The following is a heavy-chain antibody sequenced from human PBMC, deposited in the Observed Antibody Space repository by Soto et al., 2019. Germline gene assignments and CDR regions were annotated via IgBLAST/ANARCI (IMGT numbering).Heavy chain of an antibody. CDR3: AREGDMCSSAFDC. J-gene: IGHJ4*02. CDR1: GFTFSKYW. CDR2: VSSDGSFT. D-gene: IGHD3-10*01. Sequence: EVQLVESGGGLVQPGGSLRLSCAASGFTFSKYWMPWVLQAPGKGLVWVARVSSDGSFTYYADSVKGRFTISRDNAQNTLYLQMSTLRPDDTAVYYCAREGDMCSSAFDCWGQGTLVTVAS. V-gene: IGHV3-74*01.